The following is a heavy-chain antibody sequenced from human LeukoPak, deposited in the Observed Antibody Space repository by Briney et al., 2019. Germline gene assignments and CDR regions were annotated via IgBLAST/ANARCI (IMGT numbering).Heavy chain of an antibody. D-gene: IGHD3-10*01. V-gene: IGHV1-2*02. CDR1: GYTFTGYY. CDR3: ASNYYGSGSYYNRPHYYYMDV. CDR2: INPNSGGT. Sequence: GASVKVSCKASGYTFTGYYMHWVRQAPGQGLEWMGWINPNSGGTNYAQRFQGRVTMTRDTSISTAYMELSRLRSDDTAVYYCASNYYGSGSYYNRPHYYYMDVWGKGTTVTISS. J-gene: IGHJ6*03.